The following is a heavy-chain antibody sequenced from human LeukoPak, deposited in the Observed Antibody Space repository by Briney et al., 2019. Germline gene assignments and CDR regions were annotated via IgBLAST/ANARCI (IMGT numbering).Heavy chain of an antibody. Sequence: SVKVSCKASGGTLSSYAISWVRQAPGQGLECMGGIIPIFGTANYAQKFQGRVTITADESTSTAYMELSSLRSEDTAVYYCVRAAVGYCSGGSCLVENYYGMDVWGQGTTVTVSS. CDR1: GGTLSSYA. CDR3: VRAAVGYCSGGSCLVENYYGMDV. V-gene: IGHV1-69*13. J-gene: IGHJ6*02. CDR2: IIPIFGTA. D-gene: IGHD2-15*01.